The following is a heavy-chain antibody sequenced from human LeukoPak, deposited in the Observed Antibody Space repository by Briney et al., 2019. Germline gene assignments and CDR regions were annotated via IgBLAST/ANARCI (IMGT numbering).Heavy chain of an antibody. CDR1: GFTFSSYA. V-gene: IGHV3-23*01. Sequence: QAGGSLRLSCAASGFTFSSYAMSWVRQAPGKGLEWVSAISGSGGSTYYADSVKGRFTISRDNSKNTLYLQMNSLRAEDTAVYYCAKATYGSGSLSDYWGQGTLVTVSS. J-gene: IGHJ4*02. D-gene: IGHD3-10*01. CDR3: AKATYGSGSLSDY. CDR2: ISGSGGST.